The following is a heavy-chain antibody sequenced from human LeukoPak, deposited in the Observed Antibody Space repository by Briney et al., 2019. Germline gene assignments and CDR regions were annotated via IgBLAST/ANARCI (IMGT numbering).Heavy chain of an antibody. CDR2: IYYSGST. V-gene: IGHV4-59*08. Sequence: PSETLSLTCSVSGDSISGNYWSWMRQPPGKGLEWIGYIYYSGSTKYNPSLKSRVTMSVDTSKNQFSLKLSSVTAADTAVYYCTVGVVKIWGQGTLVTVSS. D-gene: IGHD3-3*01. CDR3: TVGVVKI. CDR1: GDSISGNY. J-gene: IGHJ4*02.